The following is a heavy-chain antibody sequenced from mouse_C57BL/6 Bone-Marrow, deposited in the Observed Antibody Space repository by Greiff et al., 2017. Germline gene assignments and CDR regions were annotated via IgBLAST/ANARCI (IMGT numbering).Heavy chain of an antibody. CDR1: GFSLTSYG. CDR3: ASDLGRGFAY. CDR2: IWGVGST. V-gene: IGHV2-6*01. D-gene: IGHD4-1*01. J-gene: IGHJ3*01. Sequence: VKLMESGPGLVAPSQSLSITCTVSGFSLTSYGVDWVRQSPGKGLEWLGVIWGVGSTNYNSALKSRLSISKDNSKSQVFLKMNSLQTDDTAMYYCASDLGRGFAYWGKGTLVTVSA.